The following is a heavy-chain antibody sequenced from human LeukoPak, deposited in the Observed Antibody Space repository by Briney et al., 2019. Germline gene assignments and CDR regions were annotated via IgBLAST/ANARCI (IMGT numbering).Heavy chain of an antibody. V-gene: IGHV3-21*04. J-gene: IGHJ6*02. Sequence: GGSLRLSCAASGFTFSSYSMNWVRQAPGKGLEWVSSISSSSSYIYYADSVKGRFTISRDNSKNTLYLQMNSLRAEDTAVYYCAKEGKKVVRGVSVEDYGMDVWGQGTTVTVSS. CDR1: GFTFSSYS. CDR3: AKEGKKVVRGVSVEDYGMDV. CDR2: ISSSSSYI. D-gene: IGHD3-10*01.